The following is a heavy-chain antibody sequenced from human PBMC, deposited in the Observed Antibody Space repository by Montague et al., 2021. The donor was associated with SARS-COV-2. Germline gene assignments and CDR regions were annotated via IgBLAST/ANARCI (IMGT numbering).Heavy chain of an antibody. D-gene: IGHD3-10*01. CDR3: AVNYGSGSYSTYYYGMDV. V-gene: IGHV4-34*01. CDR1: GGSFSGYY. Sequence: SETLSLTCAVYGGSFSGYYWGWIRQPPGKGLEWIGEINHSGSTNYNPSLKSRVTISVDTSKNQFSLKLSSVTAADTAVYYCAVNYGSGSYSTYYYGMDVWGQGTTVTVSS. J-gene: IGHJ6*02. CDR2: INHSGST.